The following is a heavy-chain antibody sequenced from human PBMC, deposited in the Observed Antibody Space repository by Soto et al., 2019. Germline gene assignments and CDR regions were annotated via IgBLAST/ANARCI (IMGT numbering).Heavy chain of an antibody. J-gene: IGHJ3*01. Sequence: QVQLVESGGGVVQPGRSLRLSCAASGFSFSDYGMHWVRQAPGKGLEWVALIYYDGSNEHYADSVQGRFTISRDNSKNTLYLQMNSLRAEDTAVYYCARDRGSDSDAFDRWGQGTVVDVSS. CDR3: ARDRGSDSDAFDR. CDR2: IYYDGSNE. D-gene: IGHD1-26*01. CDR1: GFSFSDYG. V-gene: IGHV3-33*08.